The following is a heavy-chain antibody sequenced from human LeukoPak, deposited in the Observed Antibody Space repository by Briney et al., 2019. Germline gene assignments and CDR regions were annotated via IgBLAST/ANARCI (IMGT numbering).Heavy chain of an antibody. J-gene: IGHJ4*02. Sequence: GASVKVSCKASGYTFTGYYMHWVRQAPGQGLEWMGWINPNSGGTNYAQKFQGRVTMTRDTSISTAYMELSRLRSDDTAVYYCARELYCSSTSCWGLDNWGQGTPVTVSS. CDR1: GYTFTGYY. V-gene: IGHV1-2*02. D-gene: IGHD2-2*01. CDR3: ARELYCSSTSCWGLDN. CDR2: INPNSGGT.